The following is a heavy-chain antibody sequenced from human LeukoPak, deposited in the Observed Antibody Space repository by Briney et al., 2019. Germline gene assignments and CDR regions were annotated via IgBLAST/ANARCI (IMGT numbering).Heavy chain of an antibody. J-gene: IGHJ5*02. CDR1: GGSISSYY. CDR3: ARNDYDFWSGRETYNWFDP. V-gene: IGHV4-59*01. Sequence: SETLSLTCTVSGGSISSYYWSWIRQPPGKGLEWIGYIYYSGSTNYNPSLKSRVTISVDTSKNQFSLKLSSVTAADTAVYYCARNDYDFWSGRETYNWFDPWGQRTLVTVSS. D-gene: IGHD3-3*01. CDR2: IYYSGST.